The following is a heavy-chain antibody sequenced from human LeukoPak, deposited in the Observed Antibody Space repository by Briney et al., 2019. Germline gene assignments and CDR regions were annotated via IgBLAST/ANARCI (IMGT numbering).Heavy chain of an antibody. CDR2: ISYDGSNK. J-gene: IGHJ4*02. CDR1: GXTFSSYA. Sequence: GGSLRLSCAASGXTFSSYAMHWVRQAPGKGLEWVAVISYDGSNKYYADSVKGRFTISRDNSKNTLYLQMNSLRAEDTAVYYCAKSGIAAAGQRGYFDNWGQGALVTVSS. CDR3: AKSGIAAAGQRGYFDN. V-gene: IGHV3-30*18. D-gene: IGHD6-13*01.